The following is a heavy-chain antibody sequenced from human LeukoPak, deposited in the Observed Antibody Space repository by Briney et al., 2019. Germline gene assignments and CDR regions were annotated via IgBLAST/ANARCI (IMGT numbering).Heavy chain of an antibody. CDR3: ARDLSPPYCGGDCYLLPGYFDY. Sequence: KSSETLSLTCTVSGGSISSSSYYWTWIRQSPGKGPEWIGSWYNNGTSYYNPSLQSRVTISLDTSKNQFSLKLSSVTAADTAVYYCARDLSPPYCGGDCYLLPGYFDYWGQGTLVTVSS. J-gene: IGHJ4*02. D-gene: IGHD2-21*02. CDR2: WYNNGTS. CDR1: GGSISSSSYY. V-gene: IGHV4-39*07.